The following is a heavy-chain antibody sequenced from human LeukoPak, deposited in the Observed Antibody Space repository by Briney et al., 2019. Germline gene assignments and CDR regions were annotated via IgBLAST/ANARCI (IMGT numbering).Heavy chain of an antibody. D-gene: IGHD2-21*02. CDR3: ARGTCDGGDCFNWFDP. Sequence: GASVNVSYKPSVYSFTDYYIHWARQAPGQGLEWMGWINPKGGGINYAPEFQGSVTMTRDTSITTAYMELSSLRSADTSMYYCARGTCDGGDCFNWFDPWGQGTMVTVSS. CDR2: INPKGGGI. J-gene: IGHJ5*02. CDR1: VYSFTDYY. V-gene: IGHV1-2*02.